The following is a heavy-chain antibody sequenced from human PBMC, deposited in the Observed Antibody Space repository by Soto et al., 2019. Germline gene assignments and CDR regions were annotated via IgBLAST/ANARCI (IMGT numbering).Heavy chain of an antibody. J-gene: IGHJ4*02. CDR1: GFTFSSYA. CDR3: ARRTSGWYLDY. D-gene: IGHD6-19*01. CDR2: ISGSGGST. Sequence: EVQLLESGGGLVQPGGSLRLSCAASGFTFSSYAMSWVRQAPGKGLEWVSVISGSGGSTYYADSVKGRFTISSDNSKNTLYLQMNSLRAEDTAVYSCARRTSGWYLDYWGQGTLVTVSS. V-gene: IGHV3-23*01.